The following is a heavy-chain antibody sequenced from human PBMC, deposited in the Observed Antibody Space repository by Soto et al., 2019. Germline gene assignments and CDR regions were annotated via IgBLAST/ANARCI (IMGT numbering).Heavy chain of an antibody. V-gene: IGHV4-31*03. Sequence: SETLSLTCTVSGGSISSGDYYWSWIRQHPGKPLEWIAYMSYSGTTYYNPSLKTRVIISLDTSTNQFSLKLSSVTAADTAVYFCARYCSGGTCQYAFDIWGRGPMVTVSS. CDR2: MSYSGTT. CDR3: ARYCSGGTCQYAFDI. D-gene: IGHD2-15*01. CDR1: GGSISSGDYY. J-gene: IGHJ3*02.